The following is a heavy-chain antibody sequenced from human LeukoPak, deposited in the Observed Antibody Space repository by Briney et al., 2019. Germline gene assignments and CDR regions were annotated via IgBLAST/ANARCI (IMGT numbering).Heavy chain of an antibody. D-gene: IGHD6-13*01. CDR2: IHYSGST. CDR3: ARVYSSNWSKTYYFDY. J-gene: IGHJ4*02. V-gene: IGHV4-39*07. CDR1: GGSISNSIYY. Sequence: PSETLSLTCTVSGGSISNSIYYWGWIRQPPGKGLEWIGTIHYSGSTYYNSSLKSRVTISADTPKNQFSLKLSSVTAADTAVYYCARVYSSNWSKTYYFDYWGQGTLVTVSS.